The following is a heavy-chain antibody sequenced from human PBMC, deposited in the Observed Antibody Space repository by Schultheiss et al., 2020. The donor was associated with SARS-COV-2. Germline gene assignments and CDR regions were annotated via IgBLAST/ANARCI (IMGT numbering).Heavy chain of an antibody. V-gene: IGHV3-23*01. CDR3: AKDLPNIVVVPAATVDY. J-gene: IGHJ4*02. CDR2: ISGSGGST. Sequence: GGSLRLSCAASGFTFSSYAMSWVRQAPGKGLEWVSAISGSGGSTYYADSVKGRFTISRDNSKNTLYLQMNSLRAEDTAVYYCAKDLPNIVVVPAATVDYWGQVTLVTVSS. CDR1: GFTFSSYA. D-gene: IGHD2-2*01.